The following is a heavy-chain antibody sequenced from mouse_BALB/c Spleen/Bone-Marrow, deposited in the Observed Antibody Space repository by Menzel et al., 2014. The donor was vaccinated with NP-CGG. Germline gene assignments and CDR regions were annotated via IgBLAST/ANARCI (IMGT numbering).Heavy chain of an antibody. CDR2: ISSGGGST. CDR3: AREVLRDYFVY. CDR1: GFALSSYD. Sequence: EVKLVESGGGLVKPGGSLKLSCAASGFALSSYDMSWVRQTPEKRLEWVAYISSGGGSTYYPDTVKGRFTISRDNAKNTLYLQMSSLKSEDTAMYYCAREVLRDYFVYWGQGPPLTVSS. D-gene: IGHD1-1*01. V-gene: IGHV5-12-1*01. J-gene: IGHJ2*01.